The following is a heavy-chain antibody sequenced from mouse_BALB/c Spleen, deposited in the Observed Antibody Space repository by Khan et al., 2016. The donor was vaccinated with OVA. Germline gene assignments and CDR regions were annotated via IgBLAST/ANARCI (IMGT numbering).Heavy chain of an antibody. CDR1: GYTFTSYD. J-gene: IGHJ3*01. D-gene: IGHD2-14*01. V-gene: IGHV1-85*01. Sequence: QVQLKQSGAELVKPGASVKLSCKASGYTFTSYDINWVRQRPEQGLEWIGWMFPGDGSTKYNENFKGKATLTTDKSSSTAYMQLSRLTSEDSGADFCARGGYGGFAYWGQGTLVTVSA. CDR3: ARGGYGGFAY. CDR2: MFPGDGST.